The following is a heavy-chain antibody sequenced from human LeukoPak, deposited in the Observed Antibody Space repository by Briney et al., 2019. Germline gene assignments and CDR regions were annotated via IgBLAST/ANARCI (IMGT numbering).Heavy chain of an antibody. CDR1: GGSISSYY. CDR2: IYTSGST. CDR3: ARGWTDPLIVATTYYYYYMDV. D-gene: IGHD5-12*01. J-gene: IGHJ6*03. V-gene: IGHV4-4*07. Sequence: PSETLSLTCTVSGGSISSYYWSWIRQPAGKGLEWIGRIYTSGSTDYNPSLKSRVTMSVDTSKNQFSLKLSSVTAADTAVYYCARGWTDPLIVATTYYYYYMDVWGKGTTVTVSS.